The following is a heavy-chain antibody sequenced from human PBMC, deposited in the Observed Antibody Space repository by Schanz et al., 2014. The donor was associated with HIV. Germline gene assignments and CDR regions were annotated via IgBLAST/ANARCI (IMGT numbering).Heavy chain of an antibody. V-gene: IGHV3-23*01. D-gene: IGHD6-13*01. J-gene: IGHJ5*02. CDR2: ISESGGST. Sequence: EVQLLESGGGLVQPGGSLRLSCAASGFTFRNYAMSWVRQAPGKGLEWVSAISESGGSTYYADSVKGRFTISRDNSKNTLYLQMNSLRPEDTAVYYCAKDKSRHTYSSSSIFDPWGQGTLVTVSS. CDR3: AKDKSRHTYSSSSIFDP. CDR1: GFTFRNYA.